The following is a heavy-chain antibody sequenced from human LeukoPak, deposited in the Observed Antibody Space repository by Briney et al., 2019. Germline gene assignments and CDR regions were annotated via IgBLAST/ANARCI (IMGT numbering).Heavy chain of an antibody. D-gene: IGHD3-22*01. V-gene: IGHV4-34*01. CDR2: IKDVGSP. CDR1: GVSLSSYY. Sequence: SETLSLTCAVSGVSLSSYYWVWIRQSPEKGLEWIGEIKDVGSPNYNPTLKSRVTISIDTSKNQFSLHLISVTAADTAVYYCARRGRYDNTAYDQYYFDYWGQGTLVTVSS. CDR3: ARRGRYDNTAYDQYYFDY. J-gene: IGHJ4*02.